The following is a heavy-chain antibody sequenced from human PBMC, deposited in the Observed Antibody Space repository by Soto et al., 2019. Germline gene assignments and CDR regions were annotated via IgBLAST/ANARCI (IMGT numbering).Heavy chain of an antibody. J-gene: IGHJ6*01. CDR2: IIPIFGTA. V-gene: IGHV1-69*13. CDR1: GGTFSSYA. CDR3: AVEVRGENYYYGMDG. D-gene: IGHD3-10*01. Sequence: GASVKVSCKASGGTFSSYAISWVRQAPGQGLEWMGGIIPIFGTANYAQKFQGRVTITADESTSTAYMELSSLRSEDTAVYYCAVEVRGENYYYGMDGWGQGTTVTVSS.